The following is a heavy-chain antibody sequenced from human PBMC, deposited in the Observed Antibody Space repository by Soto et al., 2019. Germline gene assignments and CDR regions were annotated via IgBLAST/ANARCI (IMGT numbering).Heavy chain of an antibody. CDR1: GGTFSSYG. J-gene: IGHJ6*02. CDR3: ARARSSTAYYHGMDG. Sequence: QVQLVQSGAEVKKPGSSVKVSCKASGGTFSSYGISWVRQAPGHGLDWMGGISPIFGTANDAQKFQGRVTMTADESTRTADVELSSLRSEDTAVYYCARARSSTAYYHGMDGWGQGTTVTVSS. CDR2: ISPIFGTA. D-gene: IGHD6-13*01. V-gene: IGHV1-69*12.